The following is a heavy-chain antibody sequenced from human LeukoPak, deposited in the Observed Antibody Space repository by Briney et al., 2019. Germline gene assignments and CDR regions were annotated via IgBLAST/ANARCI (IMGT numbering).Heavy chain of an antibody. V-gene: IGHV1-8*03. CDR3: ARVGVDDSGNILKYFFDY. CDR2: MNPNSGNT. Sequence: GASVKVSCKASGYTFTSYDINWVRQATGQGLEWMGWMNPNSGNTGYAQKFQGRITITRNTSIRTAYMELSSLRSEDTAVYYCARVGVDDSGNILKYFFDYWGQGTLVTVSS. J-gene: IGHJ4*02. D-gene: IGHD4-23*01. CDR1: GYTFTSYD.